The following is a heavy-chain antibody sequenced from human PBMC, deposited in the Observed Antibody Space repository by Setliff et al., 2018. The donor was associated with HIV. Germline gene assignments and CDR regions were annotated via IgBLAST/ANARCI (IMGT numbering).Heavy chain of an antibody. CDR1: GGSISSSSYY. CDR2: IYYSGST. V-gene: IGHV4-39*01. J-gene: IGHJ3*02. Sequence: SETLSLTCTVSGGSISSSSYYWGWIRQPPGKGLEWIGSIYYSGSTYYNPSLKSRVTISVDTSKNQFSLKLSSVTAADTAVYYCARSAARPLFGAFDIWGQGTMVTVSS. CDR3: ARSAARPLFGAFDI. D-gene: IGHD6-6*01.